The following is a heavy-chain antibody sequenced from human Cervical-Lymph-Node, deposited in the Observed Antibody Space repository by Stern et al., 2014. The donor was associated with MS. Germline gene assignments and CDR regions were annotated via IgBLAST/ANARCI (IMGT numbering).Heavy chain of an antibody. Sequence: EVQLVESGGGLGKPGGSLRLSCATFGFNFNDAWMNWVRQAPGKGLEWVGRIKNKAEGGTVDYTAPVKGRFVISRDDSTNTLFLQMNSLKTEDTGVYYCVGSDYYYADYWGQGAQVFVSS. J-gene: IGHJ4*02. CDR2: IKNKAEGGTV. V-gene: IGHV3-15*01. CDR1: GFNFNDAW. D-gene: IGHD3-22*01. CDR3: VGSDYYYADY.